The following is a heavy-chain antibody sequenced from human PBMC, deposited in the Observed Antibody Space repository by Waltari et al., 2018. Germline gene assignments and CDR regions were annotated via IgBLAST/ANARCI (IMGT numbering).Heavy chain of an antibody. CDR1: GFTFSDYE. J-gene: IGHJ4*02. CDR2: SSSTGSIM. CDR3: VRVASRRAGGDY. Sequence: EVQLVESGGNLVQPGGSLRLSCAASGFTFSDYEMNWVRQAPGKGLEWVAYSSSTGSIMYYADSVKGRFTNSRDNAKNALFLQMNSLRADDTAVYYCVRVASRRAGGDYWGQGTLVTVSS. V-gene: IGHV3-48*03.